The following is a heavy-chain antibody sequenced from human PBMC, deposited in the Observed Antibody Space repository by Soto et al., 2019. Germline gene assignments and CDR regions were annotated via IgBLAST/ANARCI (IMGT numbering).Heavy chain of an antibody. J-gene: IGHJ6*02. CDR1: GGTLSNYG. CDR2: IIPVFDTA. Sequence: QVQLVQSGAAVKKPGSSVRVSCKASGGTLSNYGISWVRQAPGQGLEWMGGIIPVFDTANYAQKFQGRVTITADESKSTVYMDVTSLRSEDTAVYYCSRGDATKIVVTTYYAMDVWGQGTTVSVSS. CDR3: SRGDATKIVVTTYYAMDV. D-gene: IGHD4-17*01. V-gene: IGHV1-69*12.